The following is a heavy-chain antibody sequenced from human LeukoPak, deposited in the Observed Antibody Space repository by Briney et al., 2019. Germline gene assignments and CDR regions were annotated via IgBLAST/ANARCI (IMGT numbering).Heavy chain of an antibody. CDR2: IKQDGSEK. J-gene: IGHJ3*02. D-gene: IGHD2-2*01. CDR3: ARENIVVVPAKDAFDI. V-gene: IGHV3-7*01. CDR1: GFTFSSYW. Sequence: GGSLRLSCAASGFTFSSYWMSWVRQAPGKGLEWAANIKQDGSEKYYVDSVKSRFTISRDNAKNSLYLQMNSLRAEDTAVYYCARENIVVVPAKDAFDIWGQGTMVTVSS.